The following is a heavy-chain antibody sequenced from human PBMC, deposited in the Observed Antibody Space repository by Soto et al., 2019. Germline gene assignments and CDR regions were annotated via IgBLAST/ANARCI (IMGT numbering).Heavy chain of an antibody. CDR1: GYTFTGYY. Sequence: GASVKVSCKASGYTFTGYYMHWVRQAPGHGLEWMGWINPNSGGTNYAQKFQGRVTMTRDTSISTAYMELSRLRSDDTAVYYCASVQMNCSGGSCYSGYWFDPWGKGTLVTVSS. CDR2: INPNSGGT. J-gene: IGHJ5*02. CDR3: ASVQMNCSGGSCYSGYWFDP. V-gene: IGHV1-2*02. D-gene: IGHD2-15*01.